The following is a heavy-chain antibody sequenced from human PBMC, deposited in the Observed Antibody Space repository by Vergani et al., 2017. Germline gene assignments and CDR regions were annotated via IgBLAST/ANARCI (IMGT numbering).Heavy chain of an antibody. Sequence: QVQLVESGGGVVQPGRSLRLSCAASGFTFSCYAMHWVRQAPGKGLEWVAGISYDGSNKYYADSVKGRFTISRDTSKNTLYLQMNSLRAEDTAVYYCARDSGGQQLPGTWFDPWGQGTLVAVSS. D-gene: IGHD6-13*01. J-gene: IGHJ5*02. V-gene: IGHV3-30-3*01. CDR3: ARDSGGQQLPGTWFDP. CDR2: ISYDGSNK. CDR1: GFTFSCYA.